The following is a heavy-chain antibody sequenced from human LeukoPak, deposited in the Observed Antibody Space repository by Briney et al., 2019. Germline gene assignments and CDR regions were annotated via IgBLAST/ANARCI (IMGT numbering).Heavy chain of an antibody. D-gene: IGHD3-10*01. V-gene: IGHV3-30*04. CDR2: ISYDGSKR. CDR1: GLSFSNYA. CDR3: ARGGPYGSGSYDY. J-gene: IGHJ4*02. Sequence: PGGSLRLSCAASGLSFSNYAMHWVRQAPGKGLEWAAAISYDGSKRYYADSVKGRFTISRDNSKNTLYLQMNSLRAEDTALYHCARGGPYGSGSYDYWGQGTLVTVSS.